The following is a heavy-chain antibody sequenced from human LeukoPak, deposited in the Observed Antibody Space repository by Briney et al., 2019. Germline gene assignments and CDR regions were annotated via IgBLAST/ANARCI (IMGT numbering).Heavy chain of an antibody. CDR1: GGFINNYY. CDR2: IYYSGST. CDR3: ARERTMVRGMSWFDP. V-gene: IGHV4-59*01. D-gene: IGHD3-10*01. J-gene: IGHJ5*02. Sequence: PSETLSLTCTVSGGFINNYYWSWIRQPPGKGLEWIGYIYYSGSTNYIPSLKSRVTISVDTSKNQFSLKLSSVTAADTAVYYCARERTMVRGMSWFDPWGQGTLVTVSS.